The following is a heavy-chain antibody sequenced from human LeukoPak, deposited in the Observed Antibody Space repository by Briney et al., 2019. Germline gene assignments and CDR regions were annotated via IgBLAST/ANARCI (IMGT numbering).Heavy chain of an antibody. J-gene: IGHJ4*02. CDR3: AKGGSGDLMPLGY. CDR2: ISGSGGST. CDR1: GFTFSSYA. V-gene: IGHV3-23*01. Sequence: PGGSLRLSCAASGFTFSSYAMSWVHQAPGKGLEWVSAISGSGGSTYYADSVKGRFTISRDNSKNTLYLQMNSLRAEDTAVYYCAKGGSGDLMPLGYWGQGALVTVSS. D-gene: IGHD2-21*02.